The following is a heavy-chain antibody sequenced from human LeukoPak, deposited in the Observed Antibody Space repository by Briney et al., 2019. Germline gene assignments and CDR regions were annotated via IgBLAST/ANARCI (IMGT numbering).Heavy chain of an antibody. J-gene: IGHJ4*02. V-gene: IGHV4-39*07. Sequence: SETLSLTCTVSGASITSSNYYWLWLRQPPGKGLEWIGSIYYTGITYYNLSLKSRVTISVDTSKYQRSLRLSSVTAADTAVYYCARGLNYGGSGYYDSWGPGTLVTVSS. D-gene: IGHD3-22*01. CDR2: IYYTGIT. CDR3: ARGLNYGGSGYYDS. CDR1: GASITSSNYY.